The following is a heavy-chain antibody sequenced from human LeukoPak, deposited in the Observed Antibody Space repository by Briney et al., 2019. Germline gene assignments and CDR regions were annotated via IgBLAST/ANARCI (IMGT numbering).Heavy chain of an antibody. CDR1: GYTFTSYY. Sequence: GASVKVSCKASGYTFTSYYMHWVRQAPGQGLEWMGIINPSGGSTSYAQKFQGRVTMTRDTSTSTVYMELSSLRSEDTAVYYCARDREYYYDSSGYAPWAFDIWGQGTMVTVSS. CDR2: INPSGGST. V-gene: IGHV1-46*01. J-gene: IGHJ3*02. CDR3: ARDREYYYDSSGYAPWAFDI. D-gene: IGHD3-22*01.